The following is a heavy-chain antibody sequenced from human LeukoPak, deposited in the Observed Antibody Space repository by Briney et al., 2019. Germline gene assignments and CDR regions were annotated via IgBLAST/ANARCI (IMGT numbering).Heavy chain of an antibody. J-gene: IGHJ3*02. Sequence: PGGSLRLSCAASGFTFSTYWMSWVRQVPGKGLEWVAAIKEDGSEKYYVDSVEGRFTISRDNAKNSLYLQMNSLRAEDTAVYYCAREIGSQGVDAFDIWGQGTMVTVSS. CDR3: AREIGSQGVDAFDI. D-gene: IGHD1-26*01. CDR2: IKEDGSEK. CDR1: GFTFSTYW. V-gene: IGHV3-7*01.